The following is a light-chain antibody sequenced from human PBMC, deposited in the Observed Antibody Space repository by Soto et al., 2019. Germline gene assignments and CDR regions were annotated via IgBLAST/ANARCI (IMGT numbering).Light chain of an antibody. CDR1: SSDVGAFNH. J-gene: IGLJ3*02. Sequence: QSALTQPPSASGSPGQSVTISCTGTSSDVGAFNHVSWYQQYPGEAPKLIIYEVTKRPSGVPDRFSGSKSGSTASLTVSGLHAEDEADYYCSSYAGNTKVMFGAGTKLTVL. CDR2: EVT. V-gene: IGLV2-8*01. CDR3: SSYAGNTKVM.